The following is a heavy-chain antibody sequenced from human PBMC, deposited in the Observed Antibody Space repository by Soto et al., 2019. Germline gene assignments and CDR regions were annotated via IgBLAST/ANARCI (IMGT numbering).Heavy chain of an antibody. V-gene: IGHV4-30-2*01. Sequence: SETLSLTCAVSGGSISSGGYSWSWIRQPPGKGLEWIGYIYHSGSTYYNPSLKSRVTISVDRSKNQFSLKLSSVTAADTAVYYCARRPPFAYWGQGSLVTVSS. CDR2: IYHSGST. D-gene: IGHD6-6*01. CDR1: GGSISSGGYS. CDR3: ARRPPFAY. J-gene: IGHJ4*02.